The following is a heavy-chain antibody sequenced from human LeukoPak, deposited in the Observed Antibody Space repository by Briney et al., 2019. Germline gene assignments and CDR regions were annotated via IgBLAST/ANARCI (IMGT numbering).Heavy chain of an antibody. CDR3: ARDGVLTGPGYFDY. V-gene: IGHV3-33*01. CDR1: GFTFSSYG. CDR2: IWYDGSNK. Sequence: PGGSLRLSCAASGFTFSSYGMHWVRQAPGKGLEWVAVIWYDGSNKYYADSVKSRFTISRDNSKNTLYLQMNSLRAEDTAVYYCARDGVLTGPGYFDYWGQGTLVTVSS. D-gene: IGHD3-9*01. J-gene: IGHJ4*02.